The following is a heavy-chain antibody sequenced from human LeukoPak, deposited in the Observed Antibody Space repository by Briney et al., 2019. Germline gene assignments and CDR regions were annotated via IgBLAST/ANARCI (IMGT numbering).Heavy chain of an antibody. CDR2: INPNSGGT. D-gene: IGHD6-13*01. V-gene: IGHV1-2*02. J-gene: IGHJ5*02. Sequence: ASVKVSCKASGYTFTGYCMHWVRQAPGQGLEWMGWINPNSGGTNYAQKFQGRVTMTRDTSISTAYMELSRLRSDDTAVYYCARGSYSSNWHKFDPWGQGTLVTVSS. CDR3: ARGSYSSNWHKFDP. CDR1: GYTFTGYC.